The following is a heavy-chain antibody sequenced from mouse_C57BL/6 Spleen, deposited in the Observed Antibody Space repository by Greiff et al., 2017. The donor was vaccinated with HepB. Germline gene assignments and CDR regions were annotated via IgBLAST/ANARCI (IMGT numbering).Heavy chain of an antibody. V-gene: IGHV1-81*01. D-gene: IGHD2-4*01. CDR2: IYPRSGNT. CDR1: GYTFTSYG. J-gene: IGHJ2*01. Sequence: QVQLKQSGAELARPGASVKLSCKASGYTFTSYGISWVKQRTGQGLEWIGEIYPRSGNTYYNEKFKGKATLTADKSSSTAYMELRSLTSEDSAVYFCAYYDYDGLYYFDYWGQGTTLTVSS. CDR3: AYYDYDGLYYFDY.